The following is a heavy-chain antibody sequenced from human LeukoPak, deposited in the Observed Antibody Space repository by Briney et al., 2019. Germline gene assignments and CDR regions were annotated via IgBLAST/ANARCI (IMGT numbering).Heavy chain of an antibody. J-gene: IGHJ4*02. CDR1: GGTFSSYA. CDR3: ARASYYDSSVPFDY. D-gene: IGHD3-22*01. CDR2: MIPIFGTA. Sequence: SVKVSCKASGGTFSSYAISWVRQAPGQGLEWMGRMIPIFGTANYAQKFQGRVTITTDESTSTAYMELSSLRSEDTAVYYCARASYYDSSVPFDYWGQGTLVTVSS. V-gene: IGHV1-69*05.